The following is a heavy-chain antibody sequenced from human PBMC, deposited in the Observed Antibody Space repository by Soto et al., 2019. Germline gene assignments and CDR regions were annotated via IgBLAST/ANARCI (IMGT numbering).Heavy chain of an antibody. D-gene: IGHD3-10*01. V-gene: IGHV3-73*02. CDR3: TRLEWIGEEDLGY. CDR2: IRSKTNNYAT. Sequence: EVQLVESGGGLVQPGGSLKLSCAASGFTFSDSGVHWVRQASGRGLEWLGRIRSKTNNYATTYAASVKGRFTISRDDLKNTAYLQMNSLKTEDTALYYCTRLEWIGEEDLGYWGQGTLVTVSS. J-gene: IGHJ4*02. CDR1: GFTFSDSG.